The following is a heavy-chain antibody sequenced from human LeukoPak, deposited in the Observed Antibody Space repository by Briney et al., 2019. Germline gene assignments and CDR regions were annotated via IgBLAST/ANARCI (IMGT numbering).Heavy chain of an antibody. Sequence: SETLSLTCTVSGGSISSSSYYWGWIRQPAGKGLEWIGRIYTSGSTNYNPSLKSRVTMSVDTSKNQFSLKLSSVTAADTAVYYCAREGLGYCSSTSCFDAFDIWGQGTMVTVSS. V-gene: IGHV4-61*02. D-gene: IGHD2-2*01. J-gene: IGHJ3*02. CDR3: AREGLGYCSSTSCFDAFDI. CDR1: GGSISSSSYY. CDR2: IYTSGST.